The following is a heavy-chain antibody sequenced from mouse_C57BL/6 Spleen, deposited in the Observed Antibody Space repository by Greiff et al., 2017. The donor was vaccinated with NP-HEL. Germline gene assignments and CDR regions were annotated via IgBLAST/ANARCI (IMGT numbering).Heavy chain of an antibody. Sequence: QVQLQQSGAELVRPGSSVKLSCKASGYTFTSYWMHWVKQRPIQGLEWIGNIDPSDSETHYNQKFKDKATLTVDKSSSTAYMQLSSLTSEDSAVYYCARRAVEGPYFDYWGQGTTLTVSS. D-gene: IGHD1-1*01. CDR2: IDPSDSET. V-gene: IGHV1-52*01. J-gene: IGHJ2*01. CDR1: GYTFTSYW. CDR3: ARRAVEGPYFDY.